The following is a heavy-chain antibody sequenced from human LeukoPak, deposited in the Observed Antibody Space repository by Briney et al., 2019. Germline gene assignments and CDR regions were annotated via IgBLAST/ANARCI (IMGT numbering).Heavy chain of an antibody. D-gene: IGHD3-22*01. Sequence: PGGTLRLSCAASGFTFSSYSMNWVREAPGKGLEWVSSMSSSSSYIYYADSVKGRFTISRDNAKNSLYLQMNSLRAEDTAVYYCARAGRYYDSSGYYFDAFDIWGQGTMVTVSS. J-gene: IGHJ3*02. CDR2: MSSSSSYI. CDR3: ARAGRYYDSSGYYFDAFDI. V-gene: IGHV3-21*01. CDR1: GFTFSSYS.